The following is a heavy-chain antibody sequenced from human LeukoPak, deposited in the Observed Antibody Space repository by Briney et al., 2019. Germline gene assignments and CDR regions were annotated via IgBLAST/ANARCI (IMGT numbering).Heavy chain of an antibody. CDR1: GGSISSSSDY. V-gene: IGHV4-39*01. J-gene: IGHJ5*02. CDR2: IYYSGST. Sequence: SSETLSLTCTVSGGSISSSSDYWGWIRQPPGKGLEWIGSIYYSGSTYYNPSLKSRITISVDTSKNQFSLKLNSVTAADTAVYYCARPLGYCSSSSCPQPWFDPWGQGTLVTVSS. D-gene: IGHD2-2*01. CDR3: ARPLGYCSSSSCPQPWFDP.